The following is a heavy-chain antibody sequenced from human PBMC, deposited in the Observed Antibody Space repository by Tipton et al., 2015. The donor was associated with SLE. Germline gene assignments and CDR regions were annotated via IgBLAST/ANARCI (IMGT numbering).Heavy chain of an antibody. V-gene: IGHV3-33*06. CDR1: GFNFDDYS. CDR2: IWYDRINK. Sequence: RSLRLSCAASGFNFDDYSFHWVRQAPGKGLEWVAVIWYDRINKYYADSVKGRFTISRDNSKNTLYLQMNSLRAGDTAVYYCAKDASPHGYSYGYFDYWGPGTLVTVSS. D-gene: IGHD5-18*01. CDR3: AKDASPHGYSYGYFDY. J-gene: IGHJ4*02.